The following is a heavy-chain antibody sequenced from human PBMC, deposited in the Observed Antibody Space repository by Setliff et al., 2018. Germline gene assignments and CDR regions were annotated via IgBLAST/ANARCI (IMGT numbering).Heavy chain of an antibody. CDR2: IYYTGST. J-gene: IGHJ2*01. V-gene: IGHV4-59*01. CDR3: ARLRKSTPHWYFDL. CDR1: GVSISSNY. Sequence: SETLSLTCTVSGVSISSNYWSWVRQPPGKGLECIGDIYYTGSTKYNPSLWSRLTMSIDTSKKQSSLRLTSVSAADTAVYYCARLRKSTPHWYFDLWGRGTLVTVSS.